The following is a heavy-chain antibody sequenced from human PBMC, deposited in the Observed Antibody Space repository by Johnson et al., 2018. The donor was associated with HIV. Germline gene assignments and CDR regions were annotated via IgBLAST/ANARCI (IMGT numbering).Heavy chain of an antibody. CDR3: AKVIATGKTNGGTLDN. V-gene: IGHV3-43D*03. CDR2: INWDGDST. CDR1: RFTFDDYA. J-gene: IGHJ3*02. D-gene: IGHD1-14*01. Sequence: VQLVESGKIIVQPGGSLRLSCETSRFTFDDYAMHWVRQAPGKGLEWVSFINWDGDSTYYADSVKGRFTISRDNSKNSLYLQMNSLRSEDTGLYYSAKVIATGKTNGGTLDNGGQGTMGTGTS.